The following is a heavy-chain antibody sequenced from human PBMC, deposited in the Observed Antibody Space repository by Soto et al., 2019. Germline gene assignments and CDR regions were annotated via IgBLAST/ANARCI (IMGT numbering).Heavy chain of an antibody. D-gene: IGHD1-1*01. CDR2: ISAYNGNT. J-gene: IGHJ6*03. CDR3: ARDRRQLERRDYYYYMDV. V-gene: IGHV1-18*01. CDR1: GYTFTSYG. Sequence: ASVKVSCKASGYTFTSYGISWVRQAPGQGLEWMGWISAYNGNTNYAQKLQGRVTVTTDTSTSTAYMELSSLRSEDTAVYYCARDRRQLERRDYYYYMDVWGKGTTVTVSS.